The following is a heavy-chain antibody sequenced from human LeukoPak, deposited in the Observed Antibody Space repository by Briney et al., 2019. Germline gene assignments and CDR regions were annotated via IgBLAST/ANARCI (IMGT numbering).Heavy chain of an antibody. Sequence: GGSLRLSCAASGFTFSDYYMSWIRQAPGKGLKWVSYISSSSSYTNYADSVKGRFTISRDNAKNSLYLQMNSLRAEDTAVYYCARDNDCSGGSCGGWFDPWGQGTLVTVSS. J-gene: IGHJ5*02. V-gene: IGHV3-11*05. CDR3: ARDNDCSGGSCGGWFDP. CDR1: GFTFSDYY. D-gene: IGHD2-15*01. CDR2: ISSSSSYT.